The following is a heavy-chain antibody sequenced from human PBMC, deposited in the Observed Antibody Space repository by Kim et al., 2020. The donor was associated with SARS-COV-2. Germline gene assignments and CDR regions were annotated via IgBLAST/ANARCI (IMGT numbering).Heavy chain of an antibody. Sequence: SETLSLTCTVSGGSVSSGSYYWSWIRQPPGKGLEWIGYIYYSGSTNYNSSLKSRVTISVDTSKNQFSLKLSSVTAADTAVYYCARGITFGGVIVIRRAWFDPWGQGTLVTVSS. V-gene: IGHV4-61*01. J-gene: IGHJ5*02. D-gene: IGHD3-16*02. CDR2: IYYSGST. CDR1: GGSVSSGSYY. CDR3: ARGITFGGVIVIRRAWFDP.